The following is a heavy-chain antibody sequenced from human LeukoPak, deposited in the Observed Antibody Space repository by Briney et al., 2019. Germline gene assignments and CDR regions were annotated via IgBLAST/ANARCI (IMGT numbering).Heavy chain of an antibody. D-gene: IGHD3-22*01. CDR2: ISSSSSYI. J-gene: IGHJ3*02. CDR3: ARDEGITMIGGGNAFDI. V-gene: IGHV3-21*01. CDR1: GLTFSSYS. Sequence: GVSLRLSCGVCGLTFSSYSMNWVRDARGKGRVCVLSISSSSSYIYCADSVKDRFTIARDNAKNSLYLQMNSLRAEDTAVYYCARDEGITMIGGGNAFDIWGQGAMVTVSS.